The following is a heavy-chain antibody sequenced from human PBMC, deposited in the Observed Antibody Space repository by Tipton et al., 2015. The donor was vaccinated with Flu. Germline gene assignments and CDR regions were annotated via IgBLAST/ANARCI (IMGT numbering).Heavy chain of an antibody. V-gene: IGHV1-18*01. J-gene: IGHJ5*02. D-gene: IGHD1-26*01. CDR1: GYTFTGYG. Sequence: QVQLVQSGAEVKKPGASVKVSCRASGYTFTGYGITWVRQAPGQGLEWMGGVTVYNGNIKYAQKFQGRVTMTTDTSTSTAYMELRSLTSDDTAVYYCARGEAWFDPWRQGTLVTVSS. CDR3: ARGEAWFDP. CDR2: VTVYNGNI.